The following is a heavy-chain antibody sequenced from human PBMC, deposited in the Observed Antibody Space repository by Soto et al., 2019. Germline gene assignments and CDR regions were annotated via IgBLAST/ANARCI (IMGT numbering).Heavy chain of an antibody. CDR2: IIPIFGTA. J-gene: IGHJ6*02. V-gene: IGHV1-69*13. CDR1: GGTFSSYA. CDR3: ASEVVVAATPLWHYYYGMDV. D-gene: IGHD2-15*01. Sequence: ASVKVSCKASGGTFSSYAISWVRQAPGQGLEWMGGIIPIFGTANYAQKFQGRVTITADESTSTAYMELSSLRSEDTAVYYCASEVVVAATPLWHYYYGMDVWGQGTTVTV.